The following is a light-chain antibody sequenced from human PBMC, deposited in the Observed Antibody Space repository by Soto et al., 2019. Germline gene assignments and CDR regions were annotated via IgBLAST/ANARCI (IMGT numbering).Light chain of an antibody. Sequence: EVVFTQSPGTLSLSPGGRATLSCSASQSVSRRLAWYQQRPGQSPRLLISGASMRASGVPVRFIGSGSGTDFTLTITRLEPEDFAVYYCQQYGGSPITFGLGTRLEIK. CDR2: GAS. CDR3: QQYGGSPIT. J-gene: IGKJ5*01. V-gene: IGKV3-20*01. CDR1: QSVSRR.